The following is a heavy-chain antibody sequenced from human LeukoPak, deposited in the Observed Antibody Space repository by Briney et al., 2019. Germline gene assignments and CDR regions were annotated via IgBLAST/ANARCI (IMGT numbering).Heavy chain of an antibody. CDR3: ARVGATEYYFDY. Sequence: PGGSLRLSCAASGFTVSSNYMSWVRQAPGKGLEWVSVIYSGGSTYYADSVKGRLTISRHNSKNTLYLQMNSLRAEDTAVYYCARVGATEYYFDYWGQGTLVTVSS. CDR1: GFTVSSNY. D-gene: IGHD1-26*01. CDR2: IYSGGST. J-gene: IGHJ4*02. V-gene: IGHV3-53*04.